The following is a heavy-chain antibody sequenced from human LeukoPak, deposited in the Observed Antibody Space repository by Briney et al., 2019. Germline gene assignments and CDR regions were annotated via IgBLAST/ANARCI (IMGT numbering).Heavy chain of an antibody. CDR2: ISSSSSTI. CDR3: ASYLSWGSPYFDY. V-gene: IGHV3-48*01. J-gene: IGHJ4*02. CDR1: GFTFNIYA. Sequence: GGSLRLSCAASGFTFNIYALTWVRQAPGKGLEWVSYISSSSSTIYYADSVKGRFTISRDNAKNSLYLQMNSLRAEDTAVYYCASYLSWGSPYFDYWGQGTLVTVSS. D-gene: IGHD7-27*01.